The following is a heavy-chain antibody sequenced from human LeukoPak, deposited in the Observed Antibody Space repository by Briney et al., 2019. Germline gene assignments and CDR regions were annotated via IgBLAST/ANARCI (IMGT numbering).Heavy chain of an antibody. CDR3: ARENSGSYREFDY. D-gene: IGHD1-26*01. Sequence: SETLSLTCTVSGGSISNFWTWIRQPSGKGLEWIGRIYPSGSTNYNPSLKSRVTMSVDTSKNQFSLKLSSVTAADTAVYYCARENSGSYREFDYWGQGTLVTVSS. CDR2: IYPSGST. CDR1: GGSISNF. V-gene: IGHV4-4*07. J-gene: IGHJ4*02.